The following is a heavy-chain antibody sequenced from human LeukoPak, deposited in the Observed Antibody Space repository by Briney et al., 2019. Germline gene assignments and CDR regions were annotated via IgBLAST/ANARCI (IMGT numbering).Heavy chain of an antibody. V-gene: IGHV4-4*07. CDR1: GGSISSYY. Sequence: PSETLSLTCTVSGGSISSYYWSWIRQPAGKGLEWIGRIYTCGSTNYNPSLKSRVTMSVDTSKNQFSLKLSSVTAADTAVYYCARDNYDILTGYLNMDVWGKGTTVTVSS. J-gene: IGHJ6*03. CDR3: ARDNYDILTGYLNMDV. D-gene: IGHD3-9*01. CDR2: IYTCGST.